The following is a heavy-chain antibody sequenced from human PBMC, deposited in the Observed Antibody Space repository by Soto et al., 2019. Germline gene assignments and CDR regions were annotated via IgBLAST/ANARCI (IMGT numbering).Heavy chain of an antibody. D-gene: IGHD3-22*01. CDR1: GASVSDKTFY. CDR3: ARGRRMRFYYDSSGYYYFDY. J-gene: IGHJ4*02. Sequence: SETLSLTCSVSGASVSDKTFYWSWLRQSPGKGLEWIGYIYYSGTTNYNPSLKGRFTISVDTSKNQFSLRLNSVTAADTAVYYCARGRRMRFYYDSSGYYYFDYWGQRTLVTVSS. V-gene: IGHV4-61*01. CDR2: IYYSGTT.